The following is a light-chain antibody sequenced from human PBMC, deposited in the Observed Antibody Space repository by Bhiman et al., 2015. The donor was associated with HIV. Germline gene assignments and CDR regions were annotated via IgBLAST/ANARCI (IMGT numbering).Light chain of an antibody. CDR3: QAWDRNSAV. Sequence: SYELIQTPSVSVSPGQTATITCSGDAVGDKYASWYQQKPGQSPVLVIYQDSKRPSGIPERFSGSNSGSSATLTISGTQALDEADYYCQAWDRNSAVFGGGTKLTVL. CDR2: QDS. V-gene: IGLV3-1*01. CDR1: AVGDKY. J-gene: IGLJ2*01.